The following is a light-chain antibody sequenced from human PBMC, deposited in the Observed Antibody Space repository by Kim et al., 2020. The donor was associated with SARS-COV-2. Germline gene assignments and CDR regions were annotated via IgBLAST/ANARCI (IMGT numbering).Light chain of an antibody. CDR3: QQYGRSPTT. J-gene: IGKJ5*01. V-gene: IGKV3-20*01. Sequence: SPSERAILSCMSSQSVSSSYLAWYHRKPGQSPRLLIHGASSRATGVPDRFRGGGSGTDFTLTITRLEPEDFAVYYCQQYGRSPTTFGQGTRLEIK. CDR2: GAS. CDR1: QSVSSSY.